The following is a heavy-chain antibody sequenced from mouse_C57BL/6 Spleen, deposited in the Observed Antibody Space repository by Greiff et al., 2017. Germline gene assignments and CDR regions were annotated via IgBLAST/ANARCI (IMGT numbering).Heavy chain of an antibody. V-gene: IGHV5-6*01. CDR1: GFTFSSYG. Sequence: EVKVVESGGDLVKPGGSLKLSCAASGFTFSSYGMSWVRQTPDKRLEWVATISSGGSYTYYPDSVKGRFTISRDNAKNTLYLQMSSLKSEDTAMYYCARHAPGNGSSRSQWFDVWGTGTTVTVSS. D-gene: IGHD1-1*01. J-gene: IGHJ1*03. CDR3: ARHAPGNGSSRSQWFDV. CDR2: ISSGGSYT.